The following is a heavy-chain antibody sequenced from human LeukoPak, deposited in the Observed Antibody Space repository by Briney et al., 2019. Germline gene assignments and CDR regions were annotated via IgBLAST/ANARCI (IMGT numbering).Heavy chain of an antibody. CDR2: IYYSGST. J-gene: IGHJ2*01. V-gene: IGHV4-39*01. CDR3: ARRLYDSSGANWYFDL. D-gene: IGHD3-22*01. CDR1: GGSISSYY. Sequence: SETLSHTCTVSGGSISSYYWSWIRQPPGKGLEWIGSIYYSGSTYYNPSLKSRVTISVDTSKNQFSLKLSSVTAADTAVYYCARRLYDSSGANWYFDLWGRGTLVTVSS.